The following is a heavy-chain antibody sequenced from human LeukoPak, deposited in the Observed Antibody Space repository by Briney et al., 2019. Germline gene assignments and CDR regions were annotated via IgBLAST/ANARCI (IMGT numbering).Heavy chain of an antibody. J-gene: IGHJ4*02. CDR2: IFGSGGST. CDR1: GFTFSSYA. V-gene: IGHV3-23*01. D-gene: IGHD6-19*01. Sequence: GSLRLSCAASGFTFSSYAMYWVRQAPGKGLEWVSGIFGSGGSTHYADSVKGRFTISRDNSKNTVYLQMNSLRAEDTAVYYCAKTTTGYSSGRFPGWPVDYWGQGTLVTVSS. CDR3: AKTTTGYSSGRFPGWPVDY.